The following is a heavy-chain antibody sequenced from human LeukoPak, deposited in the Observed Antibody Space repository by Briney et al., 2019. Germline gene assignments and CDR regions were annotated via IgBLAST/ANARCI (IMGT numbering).Heavy chain of an antibody. J-gene: IGHJ4*02. Sequence: PSETLSLTCAVSGYSISSGYYWGWIRQPPGKGLEWIGSIYHSGSTYYNPSLKSRVTIAVDTSKNQFSLKLSSVTAADTAVYYCASLDFWSGYDYWGQGTLVTVSS. CDR3: ASLDFWSGYDY. D-gene: IGHD3-3*01. CDR2: IYHSGST. CDR1: GYSISSGYY. V-gene: IGHV4-38-2*01.